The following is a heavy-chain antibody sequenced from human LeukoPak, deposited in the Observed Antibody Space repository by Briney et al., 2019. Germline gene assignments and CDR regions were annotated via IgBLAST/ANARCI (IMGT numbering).Heavy chain of an antibody. Sequence: GGSLRLSCAASGFTFSSYGMHWVRQAPGKGLEWVAFIRYDGSNKYYADSVKGRFTISRDYTKKSVYLQMNSLRAEDTAVYYCVKTAGRDGGYWGQGTLVTVSS. CDR2: IRYDGSNK. J-gene: IGHJ4*02. CDR1: GFTFSSYG. V-gene: IGHV3-30*02. D-gene: IGHD5-24*01. CDR3: VKTAGRDGGY.